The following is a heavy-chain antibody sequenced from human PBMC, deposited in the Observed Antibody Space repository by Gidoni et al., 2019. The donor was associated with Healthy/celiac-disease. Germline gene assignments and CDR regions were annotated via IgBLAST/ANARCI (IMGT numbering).Heavy chain of an antibody. V-gene: IGHV4-34*01. CDR3: ARGRYYYGSGSYYTG. CDR1: GGSFSGYY. CDR2: INHSGST. Sequence: QVQLQQWGAGLLKPSETLSLTCAVYGGSFSGYYWSWIRQPPGKGLEWIGEINHSGSTNYNPSLKSRVTISVDTSKNQFSLKLSSVTAADTAVYYCARGRYYYGSGSYYTGWGQGTLVTVSS. D-gene: IGHD3-10*01. J-gene: IGHJ4*02.